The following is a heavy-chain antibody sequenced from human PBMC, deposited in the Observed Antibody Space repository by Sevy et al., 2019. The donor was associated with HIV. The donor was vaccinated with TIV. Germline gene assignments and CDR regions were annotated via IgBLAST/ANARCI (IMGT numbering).Heavy chain of an antibody. D-gene: IGHD3-3*01. CDR1: GFTFSSYA. CDR3: ARGPSPLNFWSGQIAEYFQH. J-gene: IGHJ1*01. CDR2: ISSNGGST. V-gene: IGHV3-64*01. Sequence: GGSLRLSCAASGFTFSSYAMHWVRQAPGKGLEYVSAISSNGGSTYYANSVKGRFTISRDNSKNTLYLQMGSLRAEDMAVYYCARGPSPLNFWSGQIAEYFQHWGQGTLVTVSS.